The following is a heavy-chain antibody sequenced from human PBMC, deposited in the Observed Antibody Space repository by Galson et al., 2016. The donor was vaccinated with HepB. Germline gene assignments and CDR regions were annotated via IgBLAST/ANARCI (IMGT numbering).Heavy chain of an antibody. CDR1: GDSVSNNSAA. V-gene: IGHV6-1*01. CDR3: ARDHTAGWFNWIDT. D-gene: IGHD6-19*01. J-gene: IGHJ5*02. CDR2: TYSRSKWYN. Sequence: CAISGDSVSNNSAAWNWIRQSPSRGLEWLGRTYSRSKWYNDYAESLRGRITINPDTAKNQVSLHLDSVTPDHSAIYYCARDHTAGWFNWIDTWGQGTLVTVSS.